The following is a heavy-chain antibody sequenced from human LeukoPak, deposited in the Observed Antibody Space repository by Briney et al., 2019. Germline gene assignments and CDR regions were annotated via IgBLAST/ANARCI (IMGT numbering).Heavy chain of an antibody. Sequence: SQTLSLTCTVSGGSISSGSYYWSWIRQPAGKGLEWIGRIYTSGSTNYNPSLKSRVTISVDTSKNQFSLKLSSVTAADTAVYYCARHVWAQYSSGPVPYFDYWGQGTLVTVSS. CDR1: GGSISSGSYY. CDR3: ARHVWAQYSSGPVPYFDY. V-gene: IGHV4-61*02. J-gene: IGHJ4*02. D-gene: IGHD6-19*01. CDR2: IYTSGST.